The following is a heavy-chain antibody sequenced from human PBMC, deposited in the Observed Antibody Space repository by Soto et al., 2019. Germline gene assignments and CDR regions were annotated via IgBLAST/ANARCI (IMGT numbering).Heavy chain of an antibody. Sequence: DVELLETGGGLVQPGGSLRLSCAASGFTFSNYEMNWVRQAPGKGLEWLAYISTSGSPIYYADSVKGRFTISRDDAKNSLYLQMNKLRAEDTAVYYCARESLRFLEWSFDYWGQGTLVTVSS. CDR2: ISTSGSPI. CDR1: GFTFSNYE. J-gene: IGHJ4*02. CDR3: ARESLRFLEWSFDY. D-gene: IGHD3-3*01. V-gene: IGHV3-48*03.